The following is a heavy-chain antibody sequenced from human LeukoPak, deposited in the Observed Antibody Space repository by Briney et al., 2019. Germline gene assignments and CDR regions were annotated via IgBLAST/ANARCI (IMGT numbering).Heavy chain of an antibody. V-gene: IGHV4-59*01. D-gene: IGHD6-25*01. J-gene: IGHJ3*02. CDR2: IYYSGST. CDR3: ARSAIDAFDI. Sequence: SETLSLTCTVSGGSMSSYYWSWIRQPPGKGLEWIGYIYYSGSTKYNPSLKSRVTISVDTSKNQFSLKLSSVTAADTAVYYCARSAIDAFDIWGQGTMVTVSS. CDR1: GGSMSSYY.